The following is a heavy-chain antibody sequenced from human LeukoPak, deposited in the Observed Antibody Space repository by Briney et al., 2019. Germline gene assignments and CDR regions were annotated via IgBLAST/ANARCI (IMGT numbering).Heavy chain of an antibody. Sequence: GGFLRLSCAASGFTFSSYDMHWVRQTTGKGLEWVSGIGTAGATFYPGSVKGRFTISRENAKNSLYLQMNNLRAGDTAVYYCTRATAGFDYWGQGTLVTVSS. V-gene: IGHV3-13*01. CDR3: TRATAGFDY. CDR1: GFTFSSYD. J-gene: IGHJ4*02. CDR2: IGTAGAT.